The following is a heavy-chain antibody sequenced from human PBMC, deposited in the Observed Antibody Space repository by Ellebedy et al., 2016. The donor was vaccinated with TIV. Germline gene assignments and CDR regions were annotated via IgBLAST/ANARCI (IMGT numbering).Heavy chain of an antibody. J-gene: IGHJ4*02. Sequence: MPSETLSLTCTVSGGSISSDNYYWSWIRQPPGKGLEWIGYIFYSGATYYNPSLKSRLTISVDPSKNQFSLKLSSVTAADTAVYYCARGPTVTTDYWGEGTQVTVSS. CDR1: GGSISSDNYY. D-gene: IGHD4-17*01. CDR2: IFYSGAT. CDR3: ARGPTVTTDY. V-gene: IGHV4-30-4*01.